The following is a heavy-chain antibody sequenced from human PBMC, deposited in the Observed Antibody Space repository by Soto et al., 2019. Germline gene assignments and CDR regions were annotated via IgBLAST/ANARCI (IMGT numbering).Heavy chain of an antibody. CDR3: ARDNWNTV. J-gene: IGHJ3*01. D-gene: IGHD1-20*01. Sequence: SLRLSCAASGFTFSNYWMCWVRQAPGKGLVWVSRVNGDGSGTFYADSVKGRFTISRDNAENTVFLQMNSLRAEDTAVYYCARDNWNTVWGQGTMVTVSS. CDR2: VNGDGSGT. CDR1: GFTFSNYW. V-gene: IGHV3-74*01.